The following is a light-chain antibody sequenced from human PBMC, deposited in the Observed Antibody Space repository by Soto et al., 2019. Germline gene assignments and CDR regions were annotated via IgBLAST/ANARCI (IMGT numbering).Light chain of an antibody. CDR2: VAF. V-gene: IGKV1-39*01. CDR1: QTIDNN. J-gene: IGKJ2*03. Sequence: DLQMTQSPSSLHASVGDRVTITCRASQTIDNNLNWYQQKPGKAPRHVIYVAFSMQSEVPSRISGCGSGTDFTLTISSPAFADVASYSRHQSFRTSLSFGQGSNLELK. CDR3: HQSFRTSLS.